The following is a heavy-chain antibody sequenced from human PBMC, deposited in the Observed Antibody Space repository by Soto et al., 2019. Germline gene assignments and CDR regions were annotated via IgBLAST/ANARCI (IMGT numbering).Heavy chain of an antibody. CDR1: GGAFSDYA. V-gene: IGHV1-69*12. CDR2: IMPIFRAP. CDR3: ASWLKGHDIGNDDDGMDV. J-gene: IGHJ6*01. D-gene: IGHD1-1*01. Sequence: QVQLVQSGAEVKKPGSSVKVSCKASGGAFSDYAFSWVRQAPGQGLEWLGGIMPIFRAPDYAQKFQGRVRVPAXDXTXPXXMEMNSLGAEDTAVYYCASWLKGHDIGNDDDGMDVWGQGTTVTVS.